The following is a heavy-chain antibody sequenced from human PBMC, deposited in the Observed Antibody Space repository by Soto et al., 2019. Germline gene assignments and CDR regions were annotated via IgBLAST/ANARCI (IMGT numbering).Heavy chain of an antibody. V-gene: IGHV4-59*08. CDR3: ARQYSYGYIDY. Sequence: QVQLRESGPGLVKPSETLSLTCTVSGDSISSDYWSWIRHPPGKGLEWIGYIYYSGSTNYNPSLKSRVTISVDTSKNQFSLKLSSVTAADTAVYYCARQYSYGYIDYWGQGTLVTVSS. CDR2: IYYSGST. J-gene: IGHJ4*02. CDR1: GDSISSDY. D-gene: IGHD5-18*01.